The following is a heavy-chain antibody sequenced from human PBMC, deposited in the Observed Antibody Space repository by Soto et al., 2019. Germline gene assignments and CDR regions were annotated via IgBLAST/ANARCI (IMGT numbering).Heavy chain of an antibody. CDR2: ISWDGLAQ. J-gene: IGHJ4*02. D-gene: IGHD1-1*01. CDR1: GFSFSRYG. Sequence: VQLVESGGGVVQPGRSLRLLCEASGFSFSRYGMHWVRQAPGMGLEWVAVISWDGLAQYYADSVKGRFTISRDNSQITLYMQMNSLSTEDTAIYYCAKETIQVGGPNYFDYWGQGALVTGSS. CDR3: AKETIQVGGPNYFDY. V-gene: IGHV3-30*18.